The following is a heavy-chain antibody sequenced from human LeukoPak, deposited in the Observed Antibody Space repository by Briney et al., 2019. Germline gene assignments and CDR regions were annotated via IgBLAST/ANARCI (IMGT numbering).Heavy chain of an antibody. CDR3: ARSRIAVAVDWYDP. CDR1: GYTFTSYD. V-gene: IGHV1-8*01. CDR2: MNPNSGNT. Sequence: ASVKVSCKASGYTFTSYDINWVRQATGQGLEWMGWMNPNSGNTGYAQKFQGRVTMTRNTSISTAYMELSSLRSEDTAVYYCARSRIAVAVDWYDPWGQGTLVTVSS. D-gene: IGHD6-19*01. J-gene: IGHJ5*02.